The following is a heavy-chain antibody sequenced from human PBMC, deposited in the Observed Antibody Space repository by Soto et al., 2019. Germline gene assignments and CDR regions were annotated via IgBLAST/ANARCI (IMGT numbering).Heavy chain of an antibody. D-gene: IGHD3-3*01. CDR3: ARGVTVFGLVSRFWFDP. V-gene: IGHV4-30-4*01. CDR1: GGSISSGDYS. J-gene: IGHJ5*02. Sequence: SFTCTVSGGSISSGDYSWSWVRQSPGKGLEWIGHIYNSGITYYNPSLKSRVVISIDTSRNQFSLRLNSLTAADRAVYFCARGVTVFGLVSRFWFDPWGQGTVVTVSS. CDR2: IYNSGIT.